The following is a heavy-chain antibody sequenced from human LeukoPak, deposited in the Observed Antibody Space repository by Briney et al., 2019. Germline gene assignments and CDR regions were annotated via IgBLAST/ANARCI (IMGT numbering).Heavy chain of an antibody. CDR3: AKDCGSYREYFDY. CDR1: EFTFSSYG. CDR2: IWYDGSNK. Sequence: LSGGSLRLSCAASEFTFSSYGMHWVRQAPGKGLEWVAVIWYDGSNKYYADSVKGRFTISRDNSKNTLYLQMNSLRAEDTAVYYCAKDCGSYREYFDYWGQGTLVTVSS. V-gene: IGHV3-33*06. J-gene: IGHJ4*02. D-gene: IGHD1-26*01.